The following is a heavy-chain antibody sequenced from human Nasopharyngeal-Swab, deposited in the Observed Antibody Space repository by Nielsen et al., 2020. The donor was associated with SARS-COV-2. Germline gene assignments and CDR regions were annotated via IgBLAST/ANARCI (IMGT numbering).Heavy chain of an antibody. Sequence: GSLRLSCTVSGGSISSYYWSWIRQPPGKGLEWIGYIYYSGSTNYNPSLKSRVTISVDTSKNQFSLKLSSVTAADTAVYYCARDWGDTAMTPYFDYWGQGTLVTVSS. D-gene: IGHD5-18*01. CDR3: ARDWGDTAMTPYFDY. CDR1: GGSISSYY. V-gene: IGHV4-59*01. CDR2: IYYSGST. J-gene: IGHJ4*02.